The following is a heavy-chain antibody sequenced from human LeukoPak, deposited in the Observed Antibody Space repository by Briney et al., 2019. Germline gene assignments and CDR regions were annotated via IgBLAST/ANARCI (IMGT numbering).Heavy chain of an antibody. D-gene: IGHD3-3*01. J-gene: IGHJ4*02. CDR1: GYTFTGYY. V-gene: IGHV1-2*02. CDR3: ARDRPITIFGVASDY. CDR2: INPNSGGT. Sequence: ASVKVSCKASGYTFTGYYMHWARQAPGQGLEWMGWINPNSGGTNYAQKFQGRVTMTRDTSISTACMELSRLRSDDTAVYYCARDRPITIFGVASDYWGQGTLVTVSS.